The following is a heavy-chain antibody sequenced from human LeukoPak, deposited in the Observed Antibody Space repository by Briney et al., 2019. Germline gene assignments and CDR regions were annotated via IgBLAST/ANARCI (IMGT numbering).Heavy chain of an antibody. D-gene: IGHD2-15*01. J-gene: IGHJ4*02. CDR2: INHSGST. CDR3: ARGGRYCSGGSCYLDY. Sequence: SETLSLTCAVYGGSFSGYYWSWIRQPPGKGLEWIGEINHSGSTNYNPSLKSRVPISVDTPKNQFSLVLTSVTAADTAMYYCARGGRYCSGGSCYLDYWGQGTLVTVSS. CDR1: GGSFSGYY. V-gene: IGHV4-34*01.